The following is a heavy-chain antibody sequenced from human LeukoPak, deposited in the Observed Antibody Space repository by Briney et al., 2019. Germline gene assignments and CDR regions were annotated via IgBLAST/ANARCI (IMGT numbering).Heavy chain of an antibody. V-gene: IGHV1-18*01. Sequence: ASVKVSCKASGYTFTSYGISWVRQAPGQGLEWMGWISAYNGNTNYAQKPQGRVTMTTDTPTSTAYTELRSLRSDDTAVYYCARDIGDSDLSNWFDPWGQGTLVTVSS. CDR1: GYTFTSYG. D-gene: IGHD2-21*02. CDR2: ISAYNGNT. CDR3: ARDIGDSDLSNWFDP. J-gene: IGHJ5*02.